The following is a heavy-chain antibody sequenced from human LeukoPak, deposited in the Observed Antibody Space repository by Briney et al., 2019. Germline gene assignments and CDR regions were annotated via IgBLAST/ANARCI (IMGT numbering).Heavy chain of an antibody. CDR2: IRWSGGRI. J-gene: IGHJ4*02. V-gene: IGHV3-20*04. CDR3: ARGEDYFDY. CDR1: GFTVSSNY. Sequence: GGSLRPSCAASGFTVSSNYMSWVRQAPGKGLEWVSAIRWSGGRIRYVDSVKGRFIISRDNAKKSVYLQMNSLRAEDTALYYCARGEDYFDYWGQGTLVTVTS. D-gene: IGHD1-26*01.